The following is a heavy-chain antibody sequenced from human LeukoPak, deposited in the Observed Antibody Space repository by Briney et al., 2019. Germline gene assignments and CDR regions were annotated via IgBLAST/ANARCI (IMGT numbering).Heavy chain of an antibody. CDR3: ASRLIAAAGIHYGMEV. J-gene: IGHJ6*02. CDR1: GFTFSSYS. CDR2: ISSSSSYI. V-gene: IGHV3-21*01. Sequence: GGSLRLSCAASGFTFSSYSMNWVRQAPGKGLEWVSSISSSSSYIYYADSVKGRFTISRDNAKNSLYLQMNSLRAEDTAVYYCASRLIAAAGIHYGMEVWGQGTTVTVSS. D-gene: IGHD6-13*01.